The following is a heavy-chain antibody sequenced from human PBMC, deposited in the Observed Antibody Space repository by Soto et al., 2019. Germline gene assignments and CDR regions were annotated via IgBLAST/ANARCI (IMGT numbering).Heavy chain of an antibody. CDR1: GGSFNGYY. CDR2: INHSGGA. J-gene: IGHJ4*02. Sequence: PSGTLGLTCAASGGSFNGYYWTWVRQPPGKGLEWIGAINHSGGANYNPSLKSGVSMSVDTTKNQFSLKLTSATAADTALYFCACRVRGGNVRYSHYWGQGTLVTVSS. V-gene: IGHV4-34*01. CDR3: ACRVRGGNVRYSHY.